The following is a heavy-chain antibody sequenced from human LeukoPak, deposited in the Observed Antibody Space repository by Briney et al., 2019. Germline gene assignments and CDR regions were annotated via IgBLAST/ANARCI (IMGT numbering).Heavy chain of an antibody. V-gene: IGHV3-7*01. D-gene: IGHD3-3*01. CDR1: GFTFSSYA. Sequence: SGGSLRLSCAASGFTFSSYAMSWVRQAPGKGLEWVANIKQDGSEKYYVDSVKGRFTISRDNAKNSLYLQMNSLRAEDTAVYYCASVYDFWSGYPFDYWGQGTLVTVSS. CDR2: IKQDGSEK. CDR3: ASVYDFWSGYPFDY. J-gene: IGHJ4*02.